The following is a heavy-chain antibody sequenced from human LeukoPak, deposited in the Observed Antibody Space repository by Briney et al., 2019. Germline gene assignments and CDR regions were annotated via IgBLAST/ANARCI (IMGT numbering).Heavy chain of an antibody. CDR2: IRYDGSNK. D-gene: IGHD2-15*01. Sequence: GGSLRLSCAASGFTFSSYGMHWVRQAPGKGLEWVAFIRYDGSNKYYADSVKGRFTISRDNSKNTLYLQMNSLRAEDTAVYYCAKALYCSGGSCYSSYYYYYMDVWGKGTTVTIS. CDR1: GFTFSSYG. V-gene: IGHV3-30*02. CDR3: AKALYCSGGSCYSSYYYYYMDV. J-gene: IGHJ6*03.